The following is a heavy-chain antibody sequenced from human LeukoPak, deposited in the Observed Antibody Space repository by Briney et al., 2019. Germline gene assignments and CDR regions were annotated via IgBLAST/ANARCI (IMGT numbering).Heavy chain of an antibody. Sequence: GGSLRLSCAASGFTFSSYGMHWVRQAPGKGLEWVAVISYDGSNKYYADSVKGRFTISRDNSKNTLYLQMNSLRAEDTAVYYCARGFSWGGSGSYWGDYWGQGTLVTVSS. V-gene: IGHV3-30*19. J-gene: IGHJ4*02. CDR1: GFTFSSYG. CDR3: ARGFSWGGSGSYWGDY. D-gene: IGHD3-10*01. CDR2: ISYDGSNK.